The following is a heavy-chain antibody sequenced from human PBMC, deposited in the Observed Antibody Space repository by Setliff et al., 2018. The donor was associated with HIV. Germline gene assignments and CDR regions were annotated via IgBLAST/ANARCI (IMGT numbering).Heavy chain of an antibody. J-gene: IGHJ4*02. Sequence: SGPTLVNPTAPLTLTCTVSGFSLSNARMGVSWIRQPPGKAREWIANIFSNDEKSYSTSLKSRLTISKDTSKSQVVLTMTNMDPVDTATYYCARILLDLGNYWGFDYWGQGTLVTVSS. CDR2: IFSNDEK. CDR3: ARILLDLGNYWGFDY. CDR1: GFSLSNARMG. V-gene: IGHV2-26*02. D-gene: IGHD4-4*01.